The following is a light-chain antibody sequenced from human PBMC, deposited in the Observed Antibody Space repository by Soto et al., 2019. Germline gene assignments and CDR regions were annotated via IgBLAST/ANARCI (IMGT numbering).Light chain of an antibody. CDR2: GAS. CDR3: QQYKSWPPLT. J-gene: IGKJ4*01. Sequence: DIVMTQSPAILSVSLGERATLSCLASQSISDNLAWYQQRSGQAPRLLIYGASTRATGVPARFSGSGSGTEFTLIISSLQSDDFAIYYCQQYKSWPPLTFVGWTKVE. V-gene: IGKV3-15*01. CDR1: QSISDN.